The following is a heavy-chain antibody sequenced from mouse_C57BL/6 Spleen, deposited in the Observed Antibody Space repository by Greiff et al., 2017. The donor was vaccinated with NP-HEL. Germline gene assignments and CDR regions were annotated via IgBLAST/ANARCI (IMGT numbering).Heavy chain of an antibody. D-gene: IGHD2-5*01. Sequence: QVQLQQSGAELARPGASVKLSCKASGYTFTSYGISWVKQRTGQGLEWIGEIYPRSGNTYYNEKFKGKATLTADKSSSTAYMELRSLTSEDSAVYFCAREEQEGTYSNYKVDYAMDYWGQGTSVTVSS. CDR3: AREEQEGTYSNYKVDYAMDY. CDR1: GYTFTSYG. CDR2: IYPRSGNT. V-gene: IGHV1-81*01. J-gene: IGHJ4*01.